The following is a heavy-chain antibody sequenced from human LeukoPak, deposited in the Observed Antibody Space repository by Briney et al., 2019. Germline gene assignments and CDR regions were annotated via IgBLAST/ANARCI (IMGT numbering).Heavy chain of an antibody. CDR1: GGTFNNYV. J-gene: IGHJ6*03. Sequence: SVRVSCKASGGTFNNYVISWVRQAPGQGLEWMGGIIPMFNSANYAQKFQGRVTITTDESASTAYMELSSLRSEDTAVFYWANSRGGVWGQRVHYYYMDVWGEGTTVTVSS. D-gene: IGHD3-16*01. V-gene: IGHV1-69*05. CDR3: ANSRGGVWGQRVHYYYMDV. CDR2: IIPMFNSA.